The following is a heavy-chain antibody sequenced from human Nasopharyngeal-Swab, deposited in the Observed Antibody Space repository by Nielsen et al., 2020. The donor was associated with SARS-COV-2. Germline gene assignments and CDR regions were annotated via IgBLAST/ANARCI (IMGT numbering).Heavy chain of an antibody. CDR2: ISSSGSSI. Sequence: GESLKISCAVSGFTFSDRYMIWIRQAPGKGLEWISYISSSGSSINYADSVKGRFTISRDNARNSLYLQMNSLRAEDTAVYYCARRAGYCSGGSDCYYFDPWGQGTLVTVSP. V-gene: IGHV3-11*01. D-gene: IGHD2-15*01. CDR3: ARRAGYCSGGSDCYYFDP. CDR1: GFTFSDRY. J-gene: IGHJ4*02.